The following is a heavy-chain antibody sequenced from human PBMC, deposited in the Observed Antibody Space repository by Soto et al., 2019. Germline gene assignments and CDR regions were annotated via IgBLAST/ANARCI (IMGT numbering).Heavy chain of an antibody. CDR2: INPNSGGT. D-gene: IGHD5-18*01. Sequence: ASVKVSCKASGYTFTGYYMHWVRQAPGQGLEWMGWINPNSGGTNYAQKFQGWVTMTRDTSISTAYMELSRLRSDDTAVYYCARGDVDTAMVTYYYYGMDVWGQGTTVTVSS. CDR3: ARGDVDTAMVTYYYYGMDV. CDR1: GYTFTGYY. J-gene: IGHJ6*02. V-gene: IGHV1-2*04.